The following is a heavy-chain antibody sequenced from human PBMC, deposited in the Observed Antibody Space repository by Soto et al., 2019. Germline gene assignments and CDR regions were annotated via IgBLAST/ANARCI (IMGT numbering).Heavy chain of an antibody. V-gene: IGHV3-21*02. CDR3: ARGDPKIRDYYCYYMDV. CDR2: ISSSGSRSI. Sequence: EVLLVESGGGLVKPGGSLRLSCAASGFTFSAYSMNWFRQAPGRGLEWVSFISSSGSRSIYNADSVKGRFTISRDNAKNSVYLRMNSLRAEDTAVYYCARGDPKIRDYYCYYMDVWGKGTTVTVSS. CDR1: GFTFSAYS. J-gene: IGHJ6*03. D-gene: IGHD3-16*01.